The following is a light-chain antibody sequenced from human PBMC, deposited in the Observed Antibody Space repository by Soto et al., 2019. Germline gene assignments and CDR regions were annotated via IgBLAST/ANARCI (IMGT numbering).Light chain of an antibody. CDR3: QSYDSSLSGSL. CDR2: GNS. J-gene: IGLJ2*01. CDR1: SSNIGAGFD. V-gene: IGLV1-40*01. Sequence: QSVLTQPPSVSGAPGQRVTISCTGSSSNIGAGFDVHWYQHLPETAPKLLIYGNSNRPSGVPDRFSGSKSGTSASLAITGLQAEDEADYYCQSYDSSLSGSLFGGGTKLTVL.